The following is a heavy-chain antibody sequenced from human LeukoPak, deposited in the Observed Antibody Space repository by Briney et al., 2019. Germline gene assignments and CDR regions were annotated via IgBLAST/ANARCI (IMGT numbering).Heavy chain of an antibody. D-gene: IGHD6-19*01. J-gene: IGHJ4*02. Sequence: GGSLRLSCAASGFTFSSYSMNWVRQAPGKGLEWVSSISSSSSYIYYADSVKGRFTISRDNAKNSLYLQMNGLRAEDTAVYYCARVFHIRIGDLHSNGWYKLVDYWGQGTLVTVSS. CDR1: GFTFSSYS. V-gene: IGHV3-21*01. CDR2: ISSSSSYI. CDR3: ARVFHIRIGDLHSNGWYKLVDY.